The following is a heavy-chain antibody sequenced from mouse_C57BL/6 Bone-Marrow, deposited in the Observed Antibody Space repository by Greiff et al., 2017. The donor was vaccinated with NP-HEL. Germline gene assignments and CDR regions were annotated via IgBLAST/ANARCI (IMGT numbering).Heavy chain of an antibody. CDR2: INSDGGST. D-gene: IGHD4-1*01. V-gene: IGHV5-2*01. CDR3: AWGGKKLGLFAY. CDR1: EYEFPSHD. J-gene: IGHJ3*01. Sequence: EVHLVESGGGLVQPGESLKLSCESNEYEFPSHDMSWVRKTPEKRLELVAAINSDGGSTYYPDTMERRFIISRDNTKKTLYLQMSSLRSEDTALYYCAWGGKKLGLFAYWGQGTLVTVSA.